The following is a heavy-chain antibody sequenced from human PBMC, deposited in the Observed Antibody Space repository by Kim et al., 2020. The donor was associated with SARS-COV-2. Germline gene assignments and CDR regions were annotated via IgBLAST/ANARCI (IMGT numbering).Heavy chain of an antibody. D-gene: IGHD2-21*02. CDR2: INTGSDI. V-gene: IGHV1-3*04. CDR1: GYIFTSYD. J-gene: IGHJ4*01. CDR3: STGPNYTFGGGCYADYFDY. Sequence: ASVKVSCKASGYIFTSYDIHWVRQAPGQRPEWMGRINTGSDIVYSQTFQGRLTITRDTFASTTYMELSSLRSEDTALYYCSTGPNYTFGGGCYADYFDYW.